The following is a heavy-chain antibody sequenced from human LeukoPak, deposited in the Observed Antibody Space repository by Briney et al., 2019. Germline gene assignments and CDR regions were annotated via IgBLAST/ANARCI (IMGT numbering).Heavy chain of an antibody. V-gene: IGHV3-74*01. CDR3: AKDPRIAAAGTFDY. D-gene: IGHD6-13*01. J-gene: IGHJ4*02. CDR2: INSDGIST. Sequence: GGSLRLSCAASGFTLRGYWMHWVRQAPGKGLVWVSRINSDGISTTYADSVKGRFTISRDNAKNTLFLQMNSLRAEDTAVYYCAKDPRIAAAGTFDYWGQGTLVTVSS. CDR1: GFTLRGYW.